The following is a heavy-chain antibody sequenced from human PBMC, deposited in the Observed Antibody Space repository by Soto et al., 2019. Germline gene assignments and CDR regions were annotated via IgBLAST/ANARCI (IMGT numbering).Heavy chain of an antibody. J-gene: IGHJ4*02. CDR1: GFTFSDYY. D-gene: IGHD5-12*01. CDR2: ISSSGSTI. CDR3: ARESLDIVATIGELDY. V-gene: IGHV3-11*04. Sequence: GGSLRLSCAASGFTFSDYYMSWIRQAPGKGLEWVSYISSSGSTIYYADSVKGRFTISRDNAKNSLYLQMNSLRAEDTAVYYCARESLDIVATIGELDYWGQGTLVTVSS.